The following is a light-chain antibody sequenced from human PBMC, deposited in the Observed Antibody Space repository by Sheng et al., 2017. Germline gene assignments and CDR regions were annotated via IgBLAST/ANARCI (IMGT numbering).Light chain of an antibody. CDR3: QQYNSYSGTT. Sequence: DIQMTQSPSTLSASVGDRVTITCRASQSISSWLAWYQQKPGKAPKLLIYKASSLESGVPSRFSGSGSGTEFTLTISSLQPDDFATYYCQQYNSYSGTTF. J-gene: IGKJ1*01. CDR2: KAS. CDR1: QSISSW. V-gene: IGKV1-5*03.